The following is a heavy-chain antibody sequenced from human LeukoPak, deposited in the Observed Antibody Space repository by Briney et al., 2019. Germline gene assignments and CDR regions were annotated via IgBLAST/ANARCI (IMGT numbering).Heavy chain of an antibody. CDR1: GFTFSSYW. Sequence: GGSLRLSCAASGFTFSSYWMSWVRQAPGKGLEWVANIKKDGSEKYYVDSVKGRFTISRDNGKNSVYLQMNSLRPEDTAVYDCASGDHGDYEVYWGQGTLVTVSS. CDR3: ASGDHGDYEVY. D-gene: IGHD4-17*01. V-gene: IGHV3-7*01. CDR2: IKKDGSEK. J-gene: IGHJ4*02.